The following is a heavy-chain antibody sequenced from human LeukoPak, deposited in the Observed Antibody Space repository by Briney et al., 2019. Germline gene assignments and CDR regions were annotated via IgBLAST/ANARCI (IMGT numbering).Heavy chain of an antibody. Sequence: GGSLRLSCVASGFTFSDAWMSWVRQAPGKGLEWVGRIKSKTDGGTTDYAAPVKGRFTISRDDSKNTLYLQMNSLKTEHTAVYYCTTGEQWLDYYYYMDVWGKGTTVTVSS. J-gene: IGHJ6*03. CDR2: IKSKTDGGTT. CDR1: GFTFSDAW. V-gene: IGHV3-15*01. CDR3: TTGEQWLDYYYYMDV. D-gene: IGHD6-19*01.